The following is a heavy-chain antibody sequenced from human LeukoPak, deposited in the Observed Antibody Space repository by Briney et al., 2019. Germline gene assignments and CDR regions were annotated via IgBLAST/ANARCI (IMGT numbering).Heavy chain of an antibody. CDR3: ARDMRDIVVVPAVRGPDY. CDR1: GFTFSIYA. Sequence: GGSLRLSCGVSGFTFSIYAMHWVRQAPGKGLEWVAIISYDGSNLYYADSVTGRFTISRDNSKNTLYLQMNSLRAEDTAVYYCARDMRDIVVVPAVRGPDYWGQGTLVTVSS. D-gene: IGHD2-2*01. CDR2: ISYDGSNL. J-gene: IGHJ4*01. V-gene: IGHV3-30-3*01.